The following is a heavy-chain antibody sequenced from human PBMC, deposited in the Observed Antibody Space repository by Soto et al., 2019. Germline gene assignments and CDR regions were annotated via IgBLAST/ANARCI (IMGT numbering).Heavy chain of an antibody. J-gene: IGHJ4*02. V-gene: IGHV4-34*01. CDR2: VKDGGST. Sequence: QVQLQQWGAGLLKPSETLSLTCTVNGGSLTRYYWSWIRQTPGKGLEWIGEVKDGGSTNYSPSLRGRVSISADTSKKHFSVRLTSVNAADTAVYFCARGQEGIVATHWDQGALVTVSS. CDR3: ARGQEGIVATH. CDR1: GGSLTRYY. D-gene: IGHD5-12*01.